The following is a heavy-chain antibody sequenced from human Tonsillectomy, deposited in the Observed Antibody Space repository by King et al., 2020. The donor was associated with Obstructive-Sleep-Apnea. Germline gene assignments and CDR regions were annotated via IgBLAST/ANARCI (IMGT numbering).Heavy chain of an antibody. J-gene: IGHJ3*02. V-gene: IGHV3-21*01. CDR1: GFTFSDYN. CDR3: ARDLGGVIVSYAFDI. CDR2: ISSSSSYI. D-gene: IGHD3-16*02. Sequence: VQLVESGGGLVKPGGSLRLSCAVSGFTFSDYNMNWFRQAPGKGLEWVSSISSSSSYIYYAESVKGRFTISRDNAKNSLYLQKNSLRAEDTAVYYCARDLGGVIVSYAFDIWGQGTMVTVSS.